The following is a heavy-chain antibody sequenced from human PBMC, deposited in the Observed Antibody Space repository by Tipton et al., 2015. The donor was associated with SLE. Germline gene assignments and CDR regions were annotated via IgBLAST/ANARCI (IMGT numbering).Heavy chain of an antibody. CDR3: ARGGRPFLEWLPYGSDYYYYGMDV. CDR1: GGSISSYY. CDR2: IYTSGST. D-gene: IGHD3-3*02. V-gene: IGHV4-4*07. Sequence: LRLSCTVSGGSISSYYWSWIRQPAGKGLEWIGRIYTSGSTNYNPSLKSRVTMSVDTSKNQFSLKLSSVTAADTAVYYCARGGRPFLEWLPYGSDYYYYGMDVWGQGTTVTVSS. J-gene: IGHJ6*02.